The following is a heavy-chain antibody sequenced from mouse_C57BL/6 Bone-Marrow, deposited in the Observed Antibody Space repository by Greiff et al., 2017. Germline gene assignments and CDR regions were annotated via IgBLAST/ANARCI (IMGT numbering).Heavy chain of an antibody. V-gene: IGHV1-26*01. CDR1: GYTFTDYY. D-gene: IGHD6-1*01. J-gene: IGHJ3*01. Sequence: VQLQQSGPELVKPGASVKISCKASGYTFTDYYMNWVKQSHGKSLEWIGEINPNNGGTSYNQKFKGKATLTVDTSSSTAYMELRSLTSEDSEVYYCARTPPLTPFAYWGQGTLVTVSA. CDR3: ARTPPLTPFAY. CDR2: INPNNGGT.